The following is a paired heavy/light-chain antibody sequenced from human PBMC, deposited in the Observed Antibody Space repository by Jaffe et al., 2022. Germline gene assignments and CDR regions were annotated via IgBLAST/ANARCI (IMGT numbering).Light chain of an antibody. J-gene: IGLJ1*01. Sequence: QSVLTQPPSVSGAPGQRVTISCTGGSSNIGAGFDVHWYQQLPGTAPKLLIYGNSFRPSGVPDRFSGSKSGTSASLAITGLQAEDEADYYCQSYDRSLSGAYIFGSGTKVTVL. CDR3: QSYDRSLSGAYI. CDR2: GNS. V-gene: IGLV1-40*01. CDR1: SSNIGAGFD.
Heavy chain of an antibody. Sequence: EVQLVESGGGLVQPGGSLRLSCEASGFTFSRFSMNWVRQAPGKGLEWVSYISSSSDTIYYADSVKGRFTISRDNAKNSLYLQMNSLRAEDTAVFYCVRAYGDYNDYWGQGTLVTVSS. CDR1: GFTFSRFS. J-gene: IGHJ4*02. V-gene: IGHV3-48*01. D-gene: IGHD4-17*01. CDR2: ISSSSDTI. CDR3: VRAYGDYNDY.